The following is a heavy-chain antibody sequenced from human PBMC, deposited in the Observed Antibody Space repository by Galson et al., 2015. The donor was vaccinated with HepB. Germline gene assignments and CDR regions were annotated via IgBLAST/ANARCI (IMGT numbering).Heavy chain of an antibody. V-gene: IGHV3-23*01. CDR1: GFTFSSFA. J-gene: IGHJ3*02. CDR2: ISDGGDTT. CDR3: AKGDTPWGGFDI. D-gene: IGHD2-21*01. Sequence: SLRLSCATSGFTFSSFAMTWVRQAPGKGLEWVSAISDGGDTTYYADSVKGRFSITRDVSKSTLSLRMNSLRAEDTAVYYCAKGDTPWGGFDIWGQGTMVTVSS.